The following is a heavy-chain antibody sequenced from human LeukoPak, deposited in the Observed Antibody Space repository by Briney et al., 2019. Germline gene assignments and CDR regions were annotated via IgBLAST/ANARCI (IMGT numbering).Heavy chain of an antibody. V-gene: IGHV3-73*01. J-gene: IGHJ6*03. CDR3: TRQRIAAAGKIYYYYYMDV. D-gene: IGHD6-13*01. Sequence: GGSLRLSCAASGFTFSGSAMHWVRQASGKGLEWVGRIRSKANSYATAYAASVKGRFTISRDDSKNTAYLQMNSLKTEDTAVYYCTRQRIAAAGKIYYYYYMDVWGKGTTVTVSS. CDR1: GFTFSGSA. CDR2: IRSKANSYAT.